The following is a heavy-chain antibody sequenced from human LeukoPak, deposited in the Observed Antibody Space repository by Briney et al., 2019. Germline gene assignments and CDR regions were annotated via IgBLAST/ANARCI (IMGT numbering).Heavy chain of an antibody. D-gene: IGHD6-13*01. V-gene: IGHV3-9*01. Sequence: GGSLRLSCAASGFTLSSYAMSWVRQAPGKGLEWVSGISWNSGSIGYADSVKGRFTISRDNAKNSLYLQMNSLRAEDTALYYCAKDEVSSWFGDAFDIWGQGTMVTVSS. CDR3: AKDEVSSWFGDAFDI. J-gene: IGHJ3*02. CDR2: ISWNSGSI. CDR1: GFTLSSYA.